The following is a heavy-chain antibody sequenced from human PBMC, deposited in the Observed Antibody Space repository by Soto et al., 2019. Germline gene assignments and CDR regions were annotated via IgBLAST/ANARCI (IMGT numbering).Heavy chain of an antibody. J-gene: IGHJ3*02. CDR3: ARERGVLSEAFDI. CDR1: GDSVSSNSAA. V-gene: IGHV6-1*01. CDR2: TYYRSKWYH. Sequence: SQNLSLTCAISGDSVSSNSAAWNWIRQSPSRGLEWLGRTYYRSKWYHDYAPSVKSRITINPDTSKNHFSLQLTSMTPEDTAVYYCARERGVLSEAFDIWGRGTMVTVSS. D-gene: IGHD3-16*02.